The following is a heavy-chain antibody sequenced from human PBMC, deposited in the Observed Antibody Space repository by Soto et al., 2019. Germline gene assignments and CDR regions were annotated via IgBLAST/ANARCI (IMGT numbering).Heavy chain of an antibody. V-gene: IGHV3-23*01. CDR3: AKATATGGGAFDI. D-gene: IGHD2-8*02. Sequence: PGESLKISCAASGFICSSYDISWVRQAPGKGLEWVSTILVDGRTFYVDSVKGRFTISRDSSKNTVYLQMSSLTAGDTALYYCAKATATGGGAFDICGQGTMVTV. CDR1: GFICSSYD. CDR2: ILVDGRT. J-gene: IGHJ3*02.